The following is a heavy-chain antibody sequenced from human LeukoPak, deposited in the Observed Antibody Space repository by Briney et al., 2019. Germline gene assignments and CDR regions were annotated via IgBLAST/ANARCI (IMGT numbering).Heavy chain of an antibody. CDR3: ARDGPGGSADY. Sequence: GGSLRLSCAASGFTFGSYSMNWVRQAPGKGLEWVSYISSSSSTIYYADSVKGRFTISRDNAKNSLYLQMNSLRAEDTAVYYCARDGPGGSADYWGQGTLVTVSS. D-gene: IGHD3-10*01. J-gene: IGHJ4*02. CDR1: GFTFGSYS. V-gene: IGHV3-48*01. CDR2: ISSSSSTI.